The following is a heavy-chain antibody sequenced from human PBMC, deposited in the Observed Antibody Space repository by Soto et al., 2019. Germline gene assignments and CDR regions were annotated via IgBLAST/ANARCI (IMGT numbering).Heavy chain of an antibody. CDR1: GGTFSSYA. CDR2: IIPIFGTA. J-gene: IGHJ3*02. Sequence: QVQLVQSGAEVKKPGSSVKVSCKASGGTFSSYAISWVRQAPGQGLEWMGGIIPIFGTANYAQKFQGRVTITADESTSTAYMELSSLRSEDTAVYYCASLLPAAPLGAFDIWGQGAMVTVSS. CDR3: ASLLPAAPLGAFDI. V-gene: IGHV1-69*01. D-gene: IGHD2-2*01.